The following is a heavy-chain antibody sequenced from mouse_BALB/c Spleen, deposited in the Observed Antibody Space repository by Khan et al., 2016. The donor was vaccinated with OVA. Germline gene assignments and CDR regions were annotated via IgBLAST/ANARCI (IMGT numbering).Heavy chain of an antibody. D-gene: IGHD2-12*01. Sequence: QIQLVQSGPELVRPGVSVKISCKGSGYTFTDYAMHWVKQSHAKSLEWIGLISTYSGNTNYKQKFKGKATMTVDKSSSTAYMELTRLTSEDSAIYSCTRPAFDCYDAYWGQGTTLTVSS. V-gene: IGHV1S137*01. CDR2: ISTYSGNT. CDR1: GYTFTDYA. CDR3: TRPAFDCYDAY. J-gene: IGHJ2*01.